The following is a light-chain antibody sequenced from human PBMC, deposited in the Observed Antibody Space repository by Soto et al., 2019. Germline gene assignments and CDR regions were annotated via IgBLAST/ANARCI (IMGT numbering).Light chain of an antibody. J-gene: IGKJ4*01. CDR1: QSISSW. V-gene: IGKV1-5*01. CDR3: QQYGSSVLT. CDR2: DTF. Sequence: DIQMTQSPSSLSASVGDRVSITCRASQSISSWLAWYQQKPGKAPKLLMFDTFSLESGVPSRFSGSRSGTEFTLTISSLQPDDYATYYCQQYGSSVLTFGGGTKVDIK.